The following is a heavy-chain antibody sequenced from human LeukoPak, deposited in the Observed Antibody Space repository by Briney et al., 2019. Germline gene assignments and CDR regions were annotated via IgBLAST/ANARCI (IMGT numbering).Heavy chain of an antibody. V-gene: IGHV4-59*12. CDR2: IYYSGST. CDR3: ARGGTYYYGSGSYYGRRVFDP. Sequence: SETLSLTCTVSGGSISSYYWSWIRQPPGKGLEWIGYIYYSGSTNYNPSLKSRVTISVDTSKNQFSLKLSSVTAADTAVYYCARGGTYYYGSGSYYGRRVFDPWGQGTLVTVSS. J-gene: IGHJ5*02. CDR1: GGSISSYY. D-gene: IGHD3-10*01.